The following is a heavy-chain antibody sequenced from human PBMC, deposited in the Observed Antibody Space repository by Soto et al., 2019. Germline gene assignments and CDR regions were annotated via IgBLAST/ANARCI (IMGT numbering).Heavy chain of an antibody. Sequence: SETLSLTCTVSGGSISSYYWSWIRQPAGKGLEWIGRIYTSGSTNYNPSLKSRVTMSVDTSKNQFSLKLSSVTAADTAVYYCASEYYDSSGYYPFDPWGQGTLVTVSS. CDR1: GGSISSYY. V-gene: IGHV4-4*07. CDR3: ASEYYDSSGYYPFDP. D-gene: IGHD3-22*01. CDR2: IYTSGST. J-gene: IGHJ5*02.